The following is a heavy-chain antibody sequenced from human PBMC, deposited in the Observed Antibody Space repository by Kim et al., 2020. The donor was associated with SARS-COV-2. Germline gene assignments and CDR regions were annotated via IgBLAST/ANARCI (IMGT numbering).Heavy chain of an antibody. CDR3: AKEGRAGSSWYFVPFDY. CDR1: GFTFSSYA. J-gene: IGHJ4*02. V-gene: IGHV3-23*01. Sequence: GGSLRLSCAASGFTFSSYAMSWVRQAPGKGLEWVSAISGSGGSTYYADSVKGRFTISRDNSKNTLYLQMNSLRAEDTAVYYCAKEGRAGSSWYFVPFDYWGQGTLVTVSS. CDR2: ISGSGGST. D-gene: IGHD6-13*01.